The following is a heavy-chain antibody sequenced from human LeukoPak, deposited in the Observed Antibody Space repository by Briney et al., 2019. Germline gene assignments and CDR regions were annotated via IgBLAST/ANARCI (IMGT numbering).Heavy chain of an antibody. CDR2: IIPIFGTA. Sequence: SVKVSCKASGGTFSSYAISWVRQAPGQGLEWMGGIIPIFGTANYAQKFQGRVTITTDESTSTAYMELSSLRSEDTAVYYCASAGGTGTTSYYYYYMDVWGKGTTVTVSS. CDR3: ASAGGTGTTSYYYYYMDV. CDR1: GGTFSSYA. J-gene: IGHJ6*03. V-gene: IGHV1-69*05. D-gene: IGHD1-7*01.